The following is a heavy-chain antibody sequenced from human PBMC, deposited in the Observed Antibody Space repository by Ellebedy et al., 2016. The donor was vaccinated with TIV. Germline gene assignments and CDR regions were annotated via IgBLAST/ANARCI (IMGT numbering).Heavy chain of an antibody. J-gene: IGHJ4*02. D-gene: IGHD3-3*01. V-gene: IGHV3-23*01. CDR1: GFTFSSYA. CDR2: ISGSGGST. Sequence: GGSLRLSCAASGFTFSSYAMSWVRQAPGKGLEWVSVISGSGGSTYYADSVKGRFTISRDNSNNTLYPQMNSLRTEDTAVYYCAKQGTGYYDFWNGYRQYYFDYWGQGTLVTVSS. CDR3: AKQGTGYYDFWNGYRQYYFDY.